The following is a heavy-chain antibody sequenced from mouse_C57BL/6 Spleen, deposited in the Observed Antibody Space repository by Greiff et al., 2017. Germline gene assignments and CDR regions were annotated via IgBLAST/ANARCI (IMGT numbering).Heavy chain of an antibody. D-gene: IGHD1-1*01. CDR3: ATTVVANYYAMDY. Sequence: DVHLVESGGGLVKPGGSLKLSCAASGFTFSDYGMHWVRQAPEKGLEWVAYISSGSSTIYYADTVKGRFTISRDNAKNTLFLQMTSLRSEDTAMYYCATTVVANYYAMDYWGQGTSVTVSS. V-gene: IGHV5-17*01. CDR2: ISSGSSTI. J-gene: IGHJ4*01. CDR1: GFTFSDYG.